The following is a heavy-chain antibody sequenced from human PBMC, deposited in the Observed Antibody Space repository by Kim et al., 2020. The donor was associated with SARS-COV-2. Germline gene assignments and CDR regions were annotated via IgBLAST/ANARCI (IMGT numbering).Heavy chain of an antibody. V-gene: IGHV1-69*13. D-gene: IGHD3-22*01. CDR1: GGTFSSYA. Sequence: SVKVSCKASGGTFSSYAISWVRQAPGQGLEWMGGIIPIFGTANYAQKFQGRVTITADESTSTAYMELSSLRSEDTAVYYCARAGGSSALVTMIRYYFDYWGQGTLVTVSS. J-gene: IGHJ4*02. CDR3: ARAGGSSALVTMIRYYFDY. CDR2: IIPIFGTA.